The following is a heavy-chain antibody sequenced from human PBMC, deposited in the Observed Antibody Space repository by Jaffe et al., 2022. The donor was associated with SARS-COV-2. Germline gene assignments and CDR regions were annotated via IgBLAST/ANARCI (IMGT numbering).Heavy chain of an antibody. V-gene: IGHV3-30*04. Sequence: QVQLVESGGGVVQPGRSLRLSCAASGFSFSMYSMDWVRQAPGKGLQWVAFISYNGDYEHYADSVKGRFSISRDNSKNTLFLQMNSLRSEDTAVYYCARHLRQYFHGSGSYEALAYWGQGILVTVSS. CDR2: ISYNGDYE. CDR3: ARHLRQYFHGSGSYEALAY. J-gene: IGHJ4*02. D-gene: IGHD3-10*01. CDR1: GFSFSMYS.